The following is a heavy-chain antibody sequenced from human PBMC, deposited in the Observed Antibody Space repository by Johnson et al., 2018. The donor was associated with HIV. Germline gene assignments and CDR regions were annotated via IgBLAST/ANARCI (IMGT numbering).Heavy chain of an antibody. CDR3: ASSYSASDAFDI. J-gene: IGHJ3*02. Sequence: MQLVESGGGVVQPGRSLRLSCAASAFTVSDNYLSWVHQAPGKGLEWVSVIYTGGSTYYADSVTGRFTISRDNSKNTLYLQMNSLRVEDTAVYYCASSYSASDAFDIWGQGTMVTVSS. CDR1: AFTVSDNY. CDR2: IYTGGST. V-gene: IGHV3-66*01. D-gene: IGHD3-10*01.